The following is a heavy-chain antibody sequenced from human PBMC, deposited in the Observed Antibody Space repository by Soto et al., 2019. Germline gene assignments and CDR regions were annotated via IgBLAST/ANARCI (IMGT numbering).Heavy chain of an antibody. V-gene: IGHV6-1*01. D-gene: IGHD6-19*01. Sequence: PSQTLSLTCAISGDSVSSNSAAWNWIRQSPSRGLEWLGRTYYRSKWYNDYAVSVKSRITINPDTSKNQFSLQLNSVTPEDTAAYYCARVAVAGTLQSYYYYGMDVWGQGTTVTV. CDR3: ARVAVAGTLQSYYYYGMDV. J-gene: IGHJ6*02. CDR1: GDSVSSNSAA. CDR2: TYYRSKWYN.